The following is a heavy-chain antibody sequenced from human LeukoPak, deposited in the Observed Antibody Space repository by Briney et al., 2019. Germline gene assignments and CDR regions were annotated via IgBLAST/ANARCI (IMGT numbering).Heavy chain of an antibody. CDR2: ISSSGNNK. CDR1: GFSFTNYS. CDR3: VRDNNYGTGSDY. V-gene: IGHV3-21*06. D-gene: IGHD5-24*01. Sequence: KPGGSLRLSCAASGFSFTNYSMNWVRQAPGKGLEWVSSISSSGNNKYYIESVKGRFTISRDNAKNSLYLQMNSLRAEDTAAYHCVRDNNYGTGSDYWGQGTLVTVSS. J-gene: IGHJ4*02.